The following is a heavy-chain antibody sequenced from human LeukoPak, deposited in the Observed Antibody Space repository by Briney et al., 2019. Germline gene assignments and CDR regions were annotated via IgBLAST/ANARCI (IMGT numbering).Heavy chain of an antibody. Sequence: PWGSLRLSCAASGFTFSSYAMSWVRQAPGKGLEWVSAISGSGGSTYYADSVKGRFTISRDNSKNTLYLQMNSLRAEDTAVYYCAKDLEYAATSKPLFDYWGQGTLVTVSS. CDR2: ISGSGGST. D-gene: IGHD3-3*01. CDR3: AKDLEYAATSKPLFDY. CDR1: GFTFSSYA. V-gene: IGHV3-23*01. J-gene: IGHJ4*02.